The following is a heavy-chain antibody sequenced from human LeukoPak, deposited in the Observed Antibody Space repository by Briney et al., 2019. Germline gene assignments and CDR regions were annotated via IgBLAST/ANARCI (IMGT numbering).Heavy chain of an antibody. CDR3: ARALDSSSSRYQAFEE. Sequence: GGSLRLSCSASGFTFSNYWMSWVRQAPGKGLEWVANIKQDESEKYYVDSVKGRFTISRDNAKSALYLQMNSLRAEDTAVYYCARALDSSSSRYQAFEEWGQGTLVTVSS. D-gene: IGHD2-2*01. J-gene: IGHJ4*02. V-gene: IGHV3-7*01. CDR1: GFTFSNYW. CDR2: IKQDESEK.